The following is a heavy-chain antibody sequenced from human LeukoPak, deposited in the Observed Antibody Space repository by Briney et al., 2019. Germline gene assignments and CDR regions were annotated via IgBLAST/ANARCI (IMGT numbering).Heavy chain of an antibody. CDR3: ARMPEGPPPLLYFDY. J-gene: IGHJ4*02. CDR2: IYYSGST. V-gene: IGHV4-59*01. CDR1: GGSISSYY. D-gene: IGHD1-14*01. Sequence: SETLSLTCTVSGGSISSYYWSWIRQPPGKGLEWIGYIYYSGSTNYNPSLKSRVTISVDTSKNQFSLKLSSVTAADTAVYYCARMPEGPPPLLYFDYGAREPLFPVS.